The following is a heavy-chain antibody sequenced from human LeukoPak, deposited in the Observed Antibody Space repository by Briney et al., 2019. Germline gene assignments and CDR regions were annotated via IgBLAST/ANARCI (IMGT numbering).Heavy chain of an antibody. V-gene: IGHV4-4*07. D-gene: IGHD3-10*01. CDR2: IYNGGII. CDR1: GDSISRYY. J-gene: IGHJ4*02. Sequence: SETLSLTCTVSGDSISRYYWSWIRQPAGKGLEWIGRIYNGGIITYNPSLKSRVTMSIDTSNNQFSLRLRFVTAADTAVYYCARDRRARGLWFGEARGYWGQGTQVTVSS. CDR3: ARDRRARGLWFGEARGY.